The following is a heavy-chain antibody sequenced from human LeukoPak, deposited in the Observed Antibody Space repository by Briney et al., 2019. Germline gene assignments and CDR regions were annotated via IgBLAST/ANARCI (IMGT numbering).Heavy chain of an antibody. CDR2: IRSKAYGGTT. Sequence: TGGSLRLSCTASGFTFGDYAMSWVRQAPGKGLEWVGFIRSKAYGGTTEYAASVKGRFTISRDDSKSIAYLQMNSLKTEDTAVYYCTRSQLERPYNWFDPWGQGTLVTVSS. J-gene: IGHJ5*02. CDR1: GFTFGDYA. D-gene: IGHD1-1*01. CDR3: TRSQLERPYNWFDP. V-gene: IGHV3-49*04.